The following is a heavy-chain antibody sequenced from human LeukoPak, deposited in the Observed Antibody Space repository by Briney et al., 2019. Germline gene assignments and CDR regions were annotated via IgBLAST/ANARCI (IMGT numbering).Heavy chain of an antibody. V-gene: IGHV3-7*03. CDR1: GFTFSSYW. Sequence: GGSLRLSCAASGFTFSSYWMNWVRQAPGKGLEWVANIKQDGSEIYYVDSVKGRLTISRDNAKNSLYLQMNSLRAEDSAVYYCVRAMDVWGQGTTVTVSS. CDR2: IKQDGSEI. CDR3: VRAMDV. J-gene: IGHJ6*02.